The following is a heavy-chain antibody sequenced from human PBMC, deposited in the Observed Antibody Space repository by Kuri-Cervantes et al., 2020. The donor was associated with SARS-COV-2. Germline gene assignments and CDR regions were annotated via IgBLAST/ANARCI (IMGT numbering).Heavy chain of an antibody. CDR1: GFTFSSYA. CDR2: ISGSGGST. V-gene: IGHV3-23*01. Sequence: GESLKISCAASGFTFSSYAMSWVRQAPGKGLEWVSAISGSGGSTYYADSVKGRFTTSRDNSKNTLYLQMNSLRAEDTAAYYCAKDSGLYSNYVTAYDAFDIWGQGTMVTVSS. CDR3: AKDSGLYSNYVTAYDAFDI. J-gene: IGHJ3*02. D-gene: IGHD4-11*01.